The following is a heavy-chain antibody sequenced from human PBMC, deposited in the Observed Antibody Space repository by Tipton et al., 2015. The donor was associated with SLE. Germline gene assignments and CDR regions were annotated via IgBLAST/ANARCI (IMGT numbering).Heavy chain of an antibody. CDR3: ARGYCSGDVCFGRGYFDY. Sequence: GLVKPSETLSLTCTVSGGSISSYYWSWIRQPPGKGLEWIGYIYYSGSTNYNPSLKSRVTISVDTSKNQFSLKMSSVTAADTAVYYCARGYCSGDVCFGRGYFDYWGQGTLVTVSS. D-gene: IGHD2-8*02. CDR2: IYYSGST. CDR1: GGSISSYY. J-gene: IGHJ4*02. V-gene: IGHV4-59*12.